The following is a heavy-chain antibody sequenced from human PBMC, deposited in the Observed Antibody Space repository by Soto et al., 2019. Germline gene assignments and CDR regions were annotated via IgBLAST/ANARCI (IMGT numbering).Heavy chain of an antibody. Sequence: SGKVSCKASGGTFSSYTISWVRQAPGQGLEWMGRIIPILGIANYAQKFQGRVTITADKSMSTAYMELSGLRSEDAAVYYCARVNRKIYGSVSNYFDYLGQGTLVTVSS. CDR1: GGTFSSYT. J-gene: IGHJ4*02. CDR3: ARVNRKIYGSVSNYFDY. D-gene: IGHD3-10*01. CDR2: IIPILGIA. V-gene: IGHV1-69*02.